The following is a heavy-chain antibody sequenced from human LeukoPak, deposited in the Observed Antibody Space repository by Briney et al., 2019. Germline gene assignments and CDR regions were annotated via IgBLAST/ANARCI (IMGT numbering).Heavy chain of an antibody. V-gene: IGHV3-15*01. J-gene: IGHJ4*02. D-gene: IGHD6-13*01. CDR2: IKSKTDGGTT. CDR1: GFTFGNAW. Sequence: PGGSLRLSCAASGFTFGNAWMSWVRQAPGKGLEWVGRIKSKTDGGTTDYAAPVKGRFTISRDDSKNTLYLQMNSLKTEDTAVYYCTTLLPYSSSWYATRNRKRYYFDYWGQGTLVTVSS. CDR3: TTLLPYSSSWYATRNRKRYYFDY.